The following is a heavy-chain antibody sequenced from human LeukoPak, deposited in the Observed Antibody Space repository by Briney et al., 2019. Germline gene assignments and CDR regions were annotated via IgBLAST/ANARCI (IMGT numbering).Heavy chain of an antibody. D-gene: IGHD2-2*01. Sequence: PSETLSLTCTVSGGSISSGTYSWVWIRQPPGKGLEWIGSLYYGGRNYYHPSLKNRVTISVDTSKNHLSLTLTSVTATDTAVYFCAGQAMLLVAEDYSDSWGQGTLVTVSS. V-gene: IGHV4-39*02. CDR1: GGSISSGTYS. J-gene: IGHJ4*02. CDR2: LYYGGRN. CDR3: AGQAMLLVAEDYSDS.